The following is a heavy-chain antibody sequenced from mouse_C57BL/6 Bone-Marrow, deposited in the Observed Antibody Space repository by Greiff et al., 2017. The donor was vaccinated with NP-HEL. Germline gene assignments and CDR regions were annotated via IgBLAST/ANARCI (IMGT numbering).Heavy chain of an antibody. CDR1: GFSFNTYA. Sequence: DVQLVESGGGLVQPKGSLKLSCAASGFSFNTYAMNWVRQAPGKGLEWVARIRSKSNNYATYYADSVKDRFTISRDDSESMLYLQMNNLKTEDTAMYYCVRHDYGSSPYFDVWGTGTTVTVSS. D-gene: IGHD1-1*01. J-gene: IGHJ1*03. CDR3: VRHDYGSSPYFDV. V-gene: IGHV10-1*01. CDR2: IRSKSNNYAT.